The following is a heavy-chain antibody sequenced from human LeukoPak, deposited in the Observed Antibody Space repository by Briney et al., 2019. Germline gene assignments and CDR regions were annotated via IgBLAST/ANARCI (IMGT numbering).Heavy chain of an antibody. CDR3: ARHYSSDPFDY. J-gene: IGHJ4*02. CDR1: GASISNYY. Sequence: SETLSLTCAVSGASISNYYWSWIRQPPGKGLEWIGYIDYSGSTNYSPSLKSRFTISLDTSTNQFSLKLSSVTAADTAVYYCARHYSSDPFDYWGQGTLVTVSS. V-gene: IGHV4-59*01. D-gene: IGHD6-19*01. CDR2: IDYSGST.